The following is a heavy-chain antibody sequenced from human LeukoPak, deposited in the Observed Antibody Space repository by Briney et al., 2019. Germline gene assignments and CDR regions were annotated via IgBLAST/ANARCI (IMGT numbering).Heavy chain of an antibody. J-gene: IGHJ5*02. CDR3: ARVSWGQQAQGYWFDP. CDR2: IYSGGST. Sequence: GGSLRLSCAASGFTVSSNYMSWVRQAPGKGLEWVSVIYSGGSTYYADSVKGRFTISRDNSKNTLYLQMNSLRAEDTAVYYCARVSWGQQAQGYWFDPWGQGTLVTVSS. D-gene: IGHD3-16*01. CDR1: GFTVSSNY. V-gene: IGHV3-53*01.